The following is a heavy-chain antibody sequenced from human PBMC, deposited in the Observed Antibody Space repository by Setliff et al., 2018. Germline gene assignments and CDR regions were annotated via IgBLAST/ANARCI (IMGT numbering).Heavy chain of an antibody. CDR1: GFTFDDYA. J-gene: IGHJ4*02. CDR2: ISWNSGSI. CDR3: AKGDDTECYSSFDY. V-gene: IGHV3-9*01. Sequence: GGSLRLSCAASGFTFDDYAMHWVRQAPGKGLEWVSGISWNSGSIGYADSVKGRFIISRDNAKNSLNLQMDSLRDEDTAVYYCAKGDDTECYSSFDYWGQGALVTVSS. D-gene: IGHD2-2*02.